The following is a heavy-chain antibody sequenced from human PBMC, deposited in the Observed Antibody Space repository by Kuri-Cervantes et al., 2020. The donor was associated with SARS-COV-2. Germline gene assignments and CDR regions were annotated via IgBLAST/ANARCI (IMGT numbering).Heavy chain of an antibody. Sequence: ESLKISCAVYGGSFSGYYWSWIRQPPGKGLEWIGEINHSGSTDYNPSLKSRVTISVDTSKNQFSLKLSSVTAADTAVYYCARGPAQRVGTVYYGSGTFYRVVYWGQGTLVTVSS. CDR2: INHSGST. CDR3: ARGPAQRVGTVYYGSGTFYRVVY. D-gene: IGHD3-10*01. CDR1: GGSFSGYY. J-gene: IGHJ4*02. V-gene: IGHV4-34*01.